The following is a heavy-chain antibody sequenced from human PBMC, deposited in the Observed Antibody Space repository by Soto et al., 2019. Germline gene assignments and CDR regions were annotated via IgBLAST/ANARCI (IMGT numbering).Heavy chain of an antibody. CDR1: GFTFSSYS. CDR2: ISSSSSYI. CDR3: ARDVVGWYYFDY. D-gene: IGHD2-2*01. Sequence: EVQLVESGGGLVKPGGSLRLSCAASGFTFSSYSMNWVRQAPGKGLEWVSSISSSSSYIYYADSVKGRFTISRDNAKNSLYLQMNSLRAEDTAVYYCARDVVGWYYFDYWGQRTLVTVSS. V-gene: IGHV3-21*01. J-gene: IGHJ4*02.